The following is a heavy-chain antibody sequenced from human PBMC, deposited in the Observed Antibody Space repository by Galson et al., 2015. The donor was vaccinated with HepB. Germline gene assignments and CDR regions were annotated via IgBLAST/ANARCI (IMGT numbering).Heavy chain of an antibody. CDR1: GYTFTTYG. CDR3: ATNRGTYYAFDF. J-gene: IGHJ3*01. Sequence: QSGAEVKKPGESLRISCKGSGYTFTTYGISWVRQAPGQGLEWLGWISGYNGNTNYAQKLQGRVTMTTDTSTRTAYMELRSLRSDDTAVYYCATNRGTYYAFDFWGQGTMVTVSS. CDR2: ISGYNGNT. D-gene: IGHD1-26*01. V-gene: IGHV1-18*01.